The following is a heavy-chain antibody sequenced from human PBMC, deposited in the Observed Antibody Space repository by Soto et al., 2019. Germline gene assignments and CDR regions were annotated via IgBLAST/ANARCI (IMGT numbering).Heavy chain of an antibody. CDR3: AKAGYGDYVVIDY. D-gene: IGHD4-17*01. V-gene: IGHV3-23*01. J-gene: IGHJ4*02. CDR2: ISGSGGST. Sequence: GGSLGLSCAASGFTFSSYAMSWVRQAPGKGLEWVSAISGSGGSTYYADSVKGRFTISRDNSKNTLYLQMNSLRAEDTAVYYCAKAGYGDYVVIDYWGQGTLVTVSS. CDR1: GFTFSSYA.